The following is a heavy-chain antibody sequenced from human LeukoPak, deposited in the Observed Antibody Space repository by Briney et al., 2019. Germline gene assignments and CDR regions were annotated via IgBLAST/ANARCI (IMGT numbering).Heavy chain of an antibody. CDR2: ISSSGSTI. J-gene: IGHJ4*02. Sequence: GGSLRLSCAASGFTFSSYEMNWVRQAPGKGLEWVSYISSSGSTIYYADSVKGRFTISRDNAKNSLFPQMNSLRAEDTAVYYCASGGTNHGRFDYWGQGTLVTVSS. D-gene: IGHD2-8*01. V-gene: IGHV3-48*03. CDR1: GFTFSSYE. CDR3: ASGGTNHGRFDY.